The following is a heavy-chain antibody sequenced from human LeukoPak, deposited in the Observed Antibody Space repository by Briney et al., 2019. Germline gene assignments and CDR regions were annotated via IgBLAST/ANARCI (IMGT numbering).Heavy chain of an antibody. J-gene: IGHJ4*02. D-gene: IGHD6-19*01. CDR3: ARVVAGRKTYGYFDY. V-gene: IGHV3-7*01. CDR2: IKQDGSEK. Sequence: GGSLRLSCAASGFTFSSYWMSWVRQAPGKGLEWVANIKQDGSEKYYVDSVKGRFTISRDNANNSLYLQMNSLRAEDTAVYYCARVVAGRKTYGYFDYWGQGTLVTVSS. CDR1: GFTFSSYW.